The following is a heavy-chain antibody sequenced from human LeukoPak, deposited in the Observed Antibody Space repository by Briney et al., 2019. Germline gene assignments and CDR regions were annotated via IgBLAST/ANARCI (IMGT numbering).Heavy chain of an antibody. Sequence: SETLSLTCTVSGGSISSGGYYWSWIRQHPGKGLERIGYIYYSGSTYYNPSLKSRVTISVDTSKNQFSLKLSSVTAADTAVYYCARVTWGTLAYCGGDCFRHYFDYWGQGTLVTVSS. CDR2: IYYSGST. CDR3: ARVTWGTLAYCGGDCFRHYFDY. V-gene: IGHV4-31*03. CDR1: GGSISSGGYY. D-gene: IGHD2-21*02. J-gene: IGHJ4*02.